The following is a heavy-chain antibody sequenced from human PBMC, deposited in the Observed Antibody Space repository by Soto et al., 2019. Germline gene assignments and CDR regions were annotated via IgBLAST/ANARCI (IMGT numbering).Heavy chain of an antibody. Sequence: SETLSLTCTVSGGSISRYYWNWIRQPPGKGLEWIGYIYYSGSTNYNPSLKSRVTISVDTSKNQFSLKLTSVTAADTALYYCARDKITGLFDYWGQGTLVTVSS. CDR3: ARDKITGLFDY. D-gene: IGHD2-8*02. CDR1: GGSISRYY. V-gene: IGHV4-59*12. J-gene: IGHJ4*02. CDR2: IYYSGST.